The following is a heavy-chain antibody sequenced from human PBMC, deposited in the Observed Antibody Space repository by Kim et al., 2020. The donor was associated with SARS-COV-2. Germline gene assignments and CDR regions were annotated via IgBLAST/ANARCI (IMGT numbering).Heavy chain of an antibody. Sequence: SSTTYADSGKGRFTVSRDNAKNTLYLQMNNLRAEDTAMYYCASRIYTSFDSWGQGTLVTVSS. V-gene: IGHV3-74*01. CDR3: ASRIYTSFDS. J-gene: IGHJ4*02. CDR2: SST.